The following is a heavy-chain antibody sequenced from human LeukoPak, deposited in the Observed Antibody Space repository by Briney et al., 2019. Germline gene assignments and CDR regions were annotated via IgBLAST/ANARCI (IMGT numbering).Heavy chain of an antibody. CDR2: IYYSGST. CDR3: ARGAGDGYKLRYYYYGMDV. J-gene: IGHJ6*01. CDR1: GGSISSYY. Sequence: SETLSLTCTVSGGSISSYYWSWIRQPPGKGLEWIGYIYYSGSTNYNPSLKSRVTISVDTTKNQFSLKLSSVTAADTAVYYCARGAGDGYKLRYYYYGMDVWGQGTTVTVSS. V-gene: IGHV4-59*01. D-gene: IGHD5-24*01.